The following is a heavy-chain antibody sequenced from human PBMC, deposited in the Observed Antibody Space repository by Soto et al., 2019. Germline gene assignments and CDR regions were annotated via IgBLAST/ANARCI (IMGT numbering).Heavy chain of an antibody. CDR3: ARGDVAVAGLNPPKVNYYMDV. V-gene: IGHV1-2*04. D-gene: IGHD6-19*01. J-gene: IGHJ6*03. Sequence: GASVKVSCKASGYTFTGYYMHWVRQAPGQGLEWMGWINPNSGGTNYAQKFQGWVTMTRDTSISTAYMELSRLRSDDTAVYYCARGDVAVAGLNPPKVNYYMDVWGKGTTVTVSS. CDR1: GYTFTGYY. CDR2: INPNSGGT.